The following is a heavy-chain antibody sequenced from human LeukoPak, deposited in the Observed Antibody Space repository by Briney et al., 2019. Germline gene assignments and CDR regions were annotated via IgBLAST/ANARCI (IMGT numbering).Heavy chain of an antibody. CDR1: GFTFSSYW. D-gene: IGHD6-13*01. CDR2: IKQDGSEK. J-gene: IGHJ4*02. Sequence: GGSLRLSCAASGFTFSSYWMSWVRQAPGKGLEWVANIKQDGSEKYYVDSVKGRFTISRDNAKNSLCLQMNSLRAEDTAVYYCARHGYSSSWYYFDYWGQGTLVTVSS. CDR3: ARHGYSSSWYYFDY. V-gene: IGHV3-7*01.